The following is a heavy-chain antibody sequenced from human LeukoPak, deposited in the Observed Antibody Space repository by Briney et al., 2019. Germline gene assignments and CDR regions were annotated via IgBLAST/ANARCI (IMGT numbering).Heavy chain of an antibody. Sequence: GESLKISCKSAGYSFTSYWIGWVRQTPGKGLEWMGIIYPGDSDTRYSPSFQGQVTISADKSISTAYLQWSSLKASDTAMYYCARLGYSGYVLPSRSWVDYWGQGTLVTVSS. CDR2: IYPGDSDT. CDR1: GYSFTSYW. V-gene: IGHV5-51*01. CDR3: ARLGYSGYVLPSRSWVDY. J-gene: IGHJ4*02. D-gene: IGHD5-12*01.